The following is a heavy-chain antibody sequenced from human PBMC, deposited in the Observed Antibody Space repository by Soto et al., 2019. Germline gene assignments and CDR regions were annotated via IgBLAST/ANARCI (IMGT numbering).Heavy chain of an antibody. CDR3: AKDPRADYYDSSYSGYFDL. J-gene: IGHJ2*01. CDR1: GFTFSSYA. CDR2: ISGSGGST. D-gene: IGHD3-22*01. Sequence: GGSLRLSCAASGFTFSSYAMSWVRQAPGKGLEWVSAISGSGGSTYYADSVKGRFTISRDNFKNTLYLQMNSLRAEDTAVYYCAKDPRADYYDSSYSGYFDLWGRGTLVTVSS. V-gene: IGHV3-23*01.